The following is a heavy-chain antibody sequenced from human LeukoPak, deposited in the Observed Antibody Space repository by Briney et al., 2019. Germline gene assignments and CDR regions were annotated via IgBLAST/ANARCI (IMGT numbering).Heavy chain of an antibody. CDR3: ARTSAYSVYDAFDL. Sequence: SETLSLTCTVSGGSISSSSYYWGWIRQSPGKGLEWIGSVYYSGSTYYNPSLKSRVTISVDTSKNQFSLKLTSMTAADTAMYYCARTSAYSVYDAFDLWGQGTMVTVSS. J-gene: IGHJ3*01. CDR1: GGSISSSSYY. V-gene: IGHV4-39*01. D-gene: IGHD3-22*01. CDR2: VYYSGST.